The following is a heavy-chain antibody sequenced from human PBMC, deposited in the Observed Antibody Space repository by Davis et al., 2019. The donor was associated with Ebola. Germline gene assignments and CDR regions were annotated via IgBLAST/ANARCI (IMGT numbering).Heavy chain of an antibody. J-gene: IGHJ5*02. V-gene: IGHV1-2*02. D-gene: IGHD6-13*01. CDR2: TSTNSGDT. Sequence: ASVKVSCKASGYTFSGYYIHWVRQAPGPGLEWMGWTSTNSGDTYHAQKFKDRVTMTRDTSISTVYLGLKSRGSDDTGVYYCAREGAQVGTGGRFDPWGQGTLVTVSS. CDR3: AREGAQVGTGGRFDP. CDR1: GYTFSGYY.